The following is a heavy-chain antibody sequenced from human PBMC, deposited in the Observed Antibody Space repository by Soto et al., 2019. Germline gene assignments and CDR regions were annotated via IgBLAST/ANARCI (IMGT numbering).Heavy chain of an antibody. Sequence: SATLSLTCAVSGGSISSSNWWSWVRQPPGKGLEWIGEIYHSGSTNYKPSLKSRVTISVDKSKNQFSLKLSSVTAADTAVYYCARVRRDSSGYFLFDYWGQGTLVTVSS. CDR2: IYHSGST. J-gene: IGHJ4*02. CDR3: ARVRRDSSGYFLFDY. CDR1: GGSISSSNW. V-gene: IGHV4-4*02. D-gene: IGHD3-22*01.